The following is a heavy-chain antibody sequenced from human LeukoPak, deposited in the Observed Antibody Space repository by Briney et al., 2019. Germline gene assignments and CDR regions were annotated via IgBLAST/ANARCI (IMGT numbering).Heavy chain of an antibody. V-gene: IGHV3-23*01. CDR2: ISGSGGST. CDR3: AKDRELRYFDWSGDAFDI. D-gene: IGHD3-9*01. J-gene: IGHJ3*02. Sequence: GGSLRLSCAVSGFTFSSYAMSWVRQAPGKGLEWVSAISGSGGSTYHADSVKGRFTISRDNSKNTLYLQMNSLRAEDTAVYYCAKDRELRYFDWSGDAFDIWGQGTMVTVSS. CDR1: GFTFSSYA.